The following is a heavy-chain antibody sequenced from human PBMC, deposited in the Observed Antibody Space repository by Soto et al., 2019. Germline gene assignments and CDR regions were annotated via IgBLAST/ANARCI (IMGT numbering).Heavy chain of an antibody. J-gene: IGHJ4*02. Sequence: XETLSLTCAVAGCSFTSNNWWTWVRQPPGQGLEWIGEIYRTGSTNYNPSLKSRVTISLDKSENQFSLKVTSLTAADTAVYYCASRDPGTSVDYWGQGTLVTVSS. V-gene: IGHV4-4*02. D-gene: IGHD1-7*01. CDR2: IYRTGST. CDR3: ASRDPGTSVDY. CDR1: GCSFTSNNW.